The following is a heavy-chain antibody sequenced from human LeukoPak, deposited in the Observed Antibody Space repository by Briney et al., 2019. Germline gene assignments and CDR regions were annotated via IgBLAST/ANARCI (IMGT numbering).Heavy chain of an antibody. V-gene: IGHV4-4*07. Sequence: PSETLSLTCSVSDTSINTYYWSWIRQPAGKGLEWIGHIYSTGTTNYNPSLKSRVTISVDTSKNQFSLKLSSVTAADTAVYYCARDPEIVVVVAATPDAFDIWGQGTMVTVSS. CDR1: DTSINTYY. D-gene: IGHD2-15*01. CDR3: ARDPEIVVVVAATPDAFDI. CDR2: IYSTGTT. J-gene: IGHJ3*02.